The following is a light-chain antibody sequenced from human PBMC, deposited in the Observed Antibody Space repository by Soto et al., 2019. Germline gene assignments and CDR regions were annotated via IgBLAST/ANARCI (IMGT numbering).Light chain of an antibody. Sequence: QCSLTEPPSLSAAPGQRVTIYCSGRIFNIGNNAVNWYLQIPGKPPKVVIYNNELLSSGVSDRFSGSKSGTSASLAISGLQSEDEADYFCLAWDSSLNGYVFRTGTKVNVL. J-gene: IGLJ1*01. CDR1: IFNIGNNA. CDR2: NNE. CDR3: LAWDSSLNGYV. V-gene: IGLV1-36*01.